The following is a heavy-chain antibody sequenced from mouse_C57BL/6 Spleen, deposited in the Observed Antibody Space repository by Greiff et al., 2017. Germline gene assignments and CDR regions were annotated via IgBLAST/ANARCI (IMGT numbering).Heavy chain of an antibody. V-gene: IGHV14-4*01. CDR2: IDPENGDT. CDR1: GFNIKDDY. J-gene: IGHJ1*03. CDR3: TSDPHYGNYEDYWYFDV. D-gene: IGHD2-1*01. Sequence: EVQLQQSGAELVRPGASVKLSCTASGFNIKDDYMHWVKQRPEQGLAWIGWIDPENGDTEYASKFQGKATITADTSSNTAYLQLSSLTSEDTAVYYGTSDPHYGNYEDYWYFDVWGTGTTVTVSS.